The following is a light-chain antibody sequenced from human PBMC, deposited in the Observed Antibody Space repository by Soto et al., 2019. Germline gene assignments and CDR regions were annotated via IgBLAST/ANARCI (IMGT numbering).Light chain of an antibody. V-gene: IGKV3-20*01. CDR2: GVS. CDR3: QQYGDSPSIT. CDR1: QSVTNSY. J-gene: IGKJ5*01. Sequence: EIVMTQSQATLSVSPGERGTLSCNASQSVTNSYLAWYQQKPGQAPRLLIYGVSNRATGIPDRFSGSRSGTDFSLTISRLEPEDFAVYYCQQYGDSPSITFGQGTRLEI.